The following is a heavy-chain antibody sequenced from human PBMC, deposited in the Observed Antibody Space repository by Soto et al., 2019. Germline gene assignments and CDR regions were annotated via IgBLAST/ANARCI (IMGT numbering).Heavy chain of an antibody. V-gene: IGHV1-69*13. CDR2: IIPIFGTA. Sequence: GASVKVSCKASGGTFSSYAISWVRQAPGQGLEWMGGIIPIFGTANYAQKFQGRVTITADESTSTAYMELSSLRSEDTAVYYCARVRQRYYYYGMDVWGQGTTVTVSS. CDR1: GGTFSSYA. CDR3: ARVRQRYYYYGMDV. J-gene: IGHJ6*02. D-gene: IGHD6-25*01.